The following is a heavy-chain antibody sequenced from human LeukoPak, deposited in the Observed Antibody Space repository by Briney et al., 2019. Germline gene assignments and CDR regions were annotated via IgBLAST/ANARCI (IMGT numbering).Heavy chain of an antibody. D-gene: IGHD2-15*01. J-gene: IGHJ6*03. CDR3: ARDRGVDYCSGGSCSHYYYYMDV. V-gene: IGHV1-8*03. CDR2: MNPNSGNT. Sequence: ASVKVSCKASGYTFTNYDINWVRQATGQGLEWMGWMNPNSGNTGYAQKFQGRVTITRNTSINTAYMELSRLRSDDTAVCYCARDRGVDYCSGGSCSHYYYYMDVWGKGTTVTISS. CDR1: GYTFTNYD.